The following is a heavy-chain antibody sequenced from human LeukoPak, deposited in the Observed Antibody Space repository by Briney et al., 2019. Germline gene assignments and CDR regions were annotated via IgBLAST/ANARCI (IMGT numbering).Heavy chain of an antibody. V-gene: IGHV1-2*02. CDR2: INPNSGGT. D-gene: IGHD6-13*01. Sequence: ASVKVSCKASGYTFTGYYMHWVRQAPGQGLEWMGWINPNSGGTNYAQKFQGRVTMTRDTSISTAYMELSRLRSDDTAVYYCARGGGRGIAAAGRNWFDPWGQGTLVTVSS. CDR1: GYTFTGYY. CDR3: ARGGGRGIAAAGRNWFDP. J-gene: IGHJ5*02.